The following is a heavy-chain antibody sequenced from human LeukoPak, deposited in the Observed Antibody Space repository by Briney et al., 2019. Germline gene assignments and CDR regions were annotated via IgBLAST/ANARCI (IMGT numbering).Heavy chain of an antibody. CDR2: FDPEDDET. CDR1: GFTLTDLS. J-gene: IGHJ4*02. D-gene: IGHD2-15*01. Sequence: ASVKVSCKVSGFTLTDLSIHWVRQAPGKGLEWVGGFDPEDDETICAPKFQGRVTLTEDTSTDTAYMELSSLRSEDTAVYYCATFLGVAADFHYWGQGTLVTVSS. V-gene: IGHV1-24*01. CDR3: ATFLGVAADFHY.